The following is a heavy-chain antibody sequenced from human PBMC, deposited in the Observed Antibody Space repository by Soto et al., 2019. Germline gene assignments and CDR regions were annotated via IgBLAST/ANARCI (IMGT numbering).Heavy chain of an antibody. CDR1: GFTFSNYW. CDR3: AKKVNSGPGSQYFDY. D-gene: IGHD3-10*01. J-gene: IGHJ4*02. CDR2: INGDGTET. Sequence: EVQLVVSGGGLVQPGGSLRLSCAASGFTFSNYWMTWVRQSPAKGLEWVATINGDGTETYYGDSVQGRFTISRDNSKNTLFLQMNSLRVEDTAIYYCAKKVNSGPGSQYFDYWGQGTLVTVSS. V-gene: IGHV3-7*03.